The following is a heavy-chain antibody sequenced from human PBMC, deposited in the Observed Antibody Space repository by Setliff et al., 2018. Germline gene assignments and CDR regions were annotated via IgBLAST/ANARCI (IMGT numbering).Heavy chain of an antibody. Sequence: HPGGSLRLSCAASGFTVSAYDMSWVRQAPGKGLEWVSLLDNDGSTYYADSVEGRFTISRDNSKNTLYLQMSSLRTEDTAVYYCRLWFGELLRDYWGQGTLVTVSS. V-gene: IGHV3-53*01. CDR3: RLWFGELLRDY. CDR2: LDNDGST. CDR1: GFTVSAYD. J-gene: IGHJ4*02. D-gene: IGHD3-10*01.